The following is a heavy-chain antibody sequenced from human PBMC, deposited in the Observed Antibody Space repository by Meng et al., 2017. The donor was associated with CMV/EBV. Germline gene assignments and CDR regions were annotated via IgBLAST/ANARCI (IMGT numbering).Heavy chain of an antibody. V-gene: IGHV4-61*01. CDR1: GGSVSSGSYY. CDR2: IYYSGST. CDR3: ARDRGYSSSWRRGYYGMDV. J-gene: IGHJ6*02. Sequence: SETLSLTCTVSGGSVSSGSYYWSWIRQPPGKGLEWIGYIYYSGSTTYNPSLKSRVTISVDTSKNQFSLKLSSVTAADTAVYYCARDRGYSSSWRRGYYGMDVWGQGTTVTVSS. D-gene: IGHD6-13*01.